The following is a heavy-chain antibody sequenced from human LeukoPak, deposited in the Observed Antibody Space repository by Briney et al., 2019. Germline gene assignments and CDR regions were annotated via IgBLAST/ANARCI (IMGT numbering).Heavy chain of an antibody. CDR2: IYYSGNT. CDR1: GGSISSSSYY. J-gene: IGHJ4*02. D-gene: IGHD3-9*01. V-gene: IGHV4-39*07. Sequence: PSETLSLTCTVSGGSISSSSYYWGWIRQPPGKGLEWIGSIYYSGNTYSNPSLKSRVIISLDTSKNQFSLKMSSVTAADTAVYYCASVGANYYNILTGPFDYWGQGTLVTVSS. CDR3: ASVGANYYNILTGPFDY.